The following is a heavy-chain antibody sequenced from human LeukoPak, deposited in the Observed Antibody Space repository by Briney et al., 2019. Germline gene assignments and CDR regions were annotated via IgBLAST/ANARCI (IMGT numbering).Heavy chain of an antibody. CDR2: ITRDGSIT. Sequence: GGSLRLSCAASEFTFSYYSMHWVRQAPGKGLVWVSHITRDGSITTYEDSVKGRFTISRDNAKNTLYLQMNSLRVEDTAVYYCARGSVYGSGTYNLALDKWGQGALVTVSS. J-gene: IGHJ4*02. D-gene: IGHD3-10*01. V-gene: IGHV3-74*01. CDR1: EFTFSYYS. CDR3: ARGSVYGSGTYNLALDK.